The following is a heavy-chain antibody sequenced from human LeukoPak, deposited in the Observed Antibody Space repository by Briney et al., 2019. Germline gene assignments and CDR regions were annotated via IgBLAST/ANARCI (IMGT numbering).Heavy chain of an antibody. CDR2: IYYSGSANYYPS. CDR1: GGSISNYF. Sequence: SETLSLTCTVSGGSISNYFWNWIRQPPGKGLEWIAYIYYSGSANYYPSNYNPSLMGRVTISVDTPKKQISLQLSSVTAAGTAVYYCARVEVSSCLVRAGAFDIWGQGTMVTVSS. J-gene: IGHJ3*02. V-gene: IGHV4-59*01. D-gene: IGHD3-10*01. CDR3: ARVEVSSCLVRAGAFDI.